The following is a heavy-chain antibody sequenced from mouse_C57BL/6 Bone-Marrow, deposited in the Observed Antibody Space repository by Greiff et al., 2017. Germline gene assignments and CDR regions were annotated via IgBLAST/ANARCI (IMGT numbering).Heavy chain of an antibody. CDR2: ISNKANGYTT. D-gene: IGHD4-1*01. J-gene: IGHJ3*01. V-gene: IGHV7-3*01. CDR3: ARCDKNWDVAY. CDR1: GFTFTDYY. Sequence: EVMLVESGGGLVQPGGSLSLSCAASGFTFTDYYMSWVRQPPGKALEWLGFISNKANGYTTEYSASVKGRFTISRDNSQSILYLQMNALRAEDSATYYCARCDKNWDVAYWGQGTLVTVSA.